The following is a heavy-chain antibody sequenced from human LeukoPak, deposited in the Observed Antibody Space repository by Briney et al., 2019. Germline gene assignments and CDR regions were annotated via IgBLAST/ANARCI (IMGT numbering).Heavy chain of an antibody. J-gene: IGHJ4*02. V-gene: IGHV1-18*04. CDR3: ARDSITTVRGVIRGSSDFDY. CDR1: GYTFTNYG. Sequence: GASVKVSCKAPGYTFTNYGISWVRQAPGQGLEWMGWISAYNGNTNYAQKFQGRVTMTAETSTSTAYMELRSLRSDDTAVYYCARDSITTVRGVIRGSSDFDYWGQGTRVTVSS. D-gene: IGHD3-10*01. CDR2: ISAYNGNT.